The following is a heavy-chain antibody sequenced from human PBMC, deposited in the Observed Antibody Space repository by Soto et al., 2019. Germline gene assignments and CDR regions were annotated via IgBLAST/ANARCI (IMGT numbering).Heavy chain of an antibody. CDR3: ARHTPAISISDH. CDR2: IYYSGST. J-gene: IGHJ4*02. V-gene: IGHV4-39*01. Sequence: QLQLQESGPGLVKPSETLSLTCTVSGGSISSSSYYWGWIRQPPGKGLEWIGSIYYSGSTYYNPSLKGRVTISADTSKNQFSLKLSSVTAADTAVYYCARHTPAISISDHWGQGTLATVSS. D-gene: IGHD3-3*01. CDR1: GGSISSSSYY.